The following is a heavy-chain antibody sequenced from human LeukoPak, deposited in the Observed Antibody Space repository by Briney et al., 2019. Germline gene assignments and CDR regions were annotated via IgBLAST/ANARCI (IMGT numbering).Heavy chain of an antibody. V-gene: IGHV1-8*01. CDR3: ARGHILTGYYYYYYMDV. CDR2: MNPNSGNT. CDR1: GYTFTSYD. D-gene: IGHD3-9*01. Sequence: ASVTVSCKASGYTFTSYDINWVRQAPGQGLEWMGWMNPNSGNTGYAQKFQGRVTMTRNTSISTAYMELSSLRSEDTAVYYCARGHILTGYYYYYYMDVWGKGTTVTISS. J-gene: IGHJ6*03.